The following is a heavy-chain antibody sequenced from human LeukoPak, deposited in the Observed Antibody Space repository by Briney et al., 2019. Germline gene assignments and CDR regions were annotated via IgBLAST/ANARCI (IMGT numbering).Heavy chain of an antibody. CDR1: GFTVSSNY. D-gene: IGHD5-12*01. V-gene: IGHV3-66*01. Sequence: PGGSLRLSCAASGFTVSSNYMSWVRQAPGKGLEWVSVIYSGGLTHYADSVKDRFTISRDNSKNTLYLQMNSLRVEDTAVYYCARDSGYSSDDAYWGQGTLVTVSS. CDR3: ARDSGYSSDDAY. CDR2: IYSGGLT. J-gene: IGHJ4*02.